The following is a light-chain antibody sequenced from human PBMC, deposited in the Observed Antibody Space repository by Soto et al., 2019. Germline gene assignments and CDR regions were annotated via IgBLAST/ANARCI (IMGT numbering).Light chain of an antibody. J-gene: IGKJ5*01. CDR3: QQHGTSPIT. CDR1: QTVIHNH. CDR2: GAS. V-gene: IGKV3-20*01. Sequence: IVLTQSPCTLSLSPGEGLTLSCRASQTVIHNHLAWHQQKPGQTPRLLVYGASSRATGIPDRFSGSGSGTDFTLTISRLEPEDFAVYYCQQHGTSPITFAQGTLLEIK.